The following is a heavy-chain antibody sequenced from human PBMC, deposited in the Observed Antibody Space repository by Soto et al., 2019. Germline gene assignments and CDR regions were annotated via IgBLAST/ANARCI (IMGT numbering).Heavy chain of an antibody. CDR3: ARLVTAAGKNDYFDY. CDR1: GGSISSSSYY. V-gene: IGHV4-39*01. CDR2: IYYSGST. Sequence: PSETLSLTCTVSGGSISSSSYYWGWIRQPPGKGLEWIGSIYYSGSTYYNPSLKSRVTISVDTFKNQFSLKLSSVTAADTAVYYCARLVTAAGKNDYFDYWGQGTLVTVSS. D-gene: IGHD6-13*01. J-gene: IGHJ4*02.